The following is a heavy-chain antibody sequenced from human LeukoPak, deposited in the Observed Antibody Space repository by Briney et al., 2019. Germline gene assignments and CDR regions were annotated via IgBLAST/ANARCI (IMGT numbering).Heavy chain of an antibody. CDR3: ARTGYYYYGMDV. Sequence: SEALSLTCTVSGGSISSYYWSWIRQPPGKGLEWIGYIYYSGSTNYNPSLKSRVTISVDTSKNQFSLKLSSVTAADTAVYYCARTGYYYYGMDVWGQGTTVTVSS. CDR1: GGSISSYY. CDR2: IYYSGST. J-gene: IGHJ6*02. V-gene: IGHV4-59*08.